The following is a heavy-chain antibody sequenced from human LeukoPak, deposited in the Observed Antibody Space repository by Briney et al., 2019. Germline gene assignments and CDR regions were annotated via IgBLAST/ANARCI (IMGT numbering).Heavy chain of an antibody. CDR3: ARRVYNSGWYIDY. CDR1: GFTFSSYA. CDR2: ISYDGSNK. V-gene: IGHV3-30-3*01. J-gene: IGHJ4*02. Sequence: GGSLRLSCAASGFTFSSYAMHWVRQAPGKGLEWVAVISYDGSNKYYADSVKGRFTISRDDAKNTLYLQMNSLRAEDTAVYYCARRVYNSGWYIDYWGQGTLVTVSS. D-gene: IGHD6-19*01.